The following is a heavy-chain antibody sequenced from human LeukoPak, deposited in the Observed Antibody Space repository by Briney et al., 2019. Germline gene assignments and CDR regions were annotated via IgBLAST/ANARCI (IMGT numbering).Heavy chain of an antibody. CDR3: ARYCSSTSCYHTDY. D-gene: IGHD2-2*01. J-gene: IGHJ4*02. CDR1: GYTFTSYG. CDR2: ISAYNGNT. Sequence: GASVKVSCKASGYTFTSYGVSWVRQAPGQGLEWMGWISAYNGNTNYAQKLQGRVTMTTDTSTSTAYMELRSLRSDDTAVYYCARYCSSTSCYHTDYWGQGTLVTVSS. V-gene: IGHV1-18*01.